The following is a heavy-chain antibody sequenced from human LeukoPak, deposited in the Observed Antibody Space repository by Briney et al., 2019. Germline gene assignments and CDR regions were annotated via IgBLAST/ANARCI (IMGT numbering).Heavy chain of an antibody. CDR3: ARQRLGLQGQRGYSYGLRPTRDDYFDY. V-gene: IGHV4-30-2*01. D-gene: IGHD5-18*01. J-gene: IGHJ4*02. CDR1: GGSISSGGYY. CDR2: IYHSGST. Sequence: SQTLSLTCTVSGGSISSGGYYWSWIRQPPGKGLEWIGYIYHSGSTYYNPSLKSRVTISVDRSKNQFSLKLSSVTAADTAVYYCARQRLGLQGQRGYSYGLRPTRDDYFDYWGQGTLVTVSS.